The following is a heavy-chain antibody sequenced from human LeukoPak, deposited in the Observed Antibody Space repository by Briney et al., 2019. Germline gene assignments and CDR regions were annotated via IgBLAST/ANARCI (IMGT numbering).Heavy chain of an antibody. CDR2: ISSNGGST. CDR3: VKGPKGYYGMDV. Sequence: PGGSQRLSCSASGFTFSNYAMHWVRQAPGKGLEYVSAISSNGGSTYYADSVKGRFTISRDNSKNTLYLQMSSLRAEDTAVYYCVKGPKGYYGMDVWGKGTTVTVSS. CDR1: GFTFSNYA. J-gene: IGHJ6*04. V-gene: IGHV3-64D*06.